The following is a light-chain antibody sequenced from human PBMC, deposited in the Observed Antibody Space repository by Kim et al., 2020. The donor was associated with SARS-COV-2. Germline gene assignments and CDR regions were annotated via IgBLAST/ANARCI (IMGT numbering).Light chain of an antibody. J-gene: IGKJ2*02. CDR1: QSVSSKY. CDR3: QECGSSPGGT. CDR2: GAS. V-gene: IGKV3-20*01. Sequence: EVVLTQSPGTLSLSPGERATLSCRASQSVSSKYLAWYQQKPGQPPRLLVFGASTRATGIPDRFSGSGSGTDFTLTITRLEPEDFAVYYCQECGSSPGGTFGQGTKLEI.